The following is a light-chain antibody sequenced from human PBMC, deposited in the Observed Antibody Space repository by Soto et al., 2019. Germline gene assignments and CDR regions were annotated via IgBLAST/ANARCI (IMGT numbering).Light chain of an antibody. CDR2: DND. V-gene: IGLV1-51*01. CDR3: GTWDSSLSAWV. J-gene: IGLJ3*02. CDR1: SSNIGSNA. Sequence: QSVLTQPPSVSVAPGQRVTISCSGSSSNIGSNAVSWYQHLPGTAPKYVIYDNDKRPSGIPDRFSGSRSGTSATLGITGLQTGDEADYYCGTWDSSLSAWVFGGGTKVTVL.